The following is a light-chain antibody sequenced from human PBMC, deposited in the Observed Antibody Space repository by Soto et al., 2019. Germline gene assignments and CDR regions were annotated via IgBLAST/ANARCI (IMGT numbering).Light chain of an antibody. CDR1: TSDVGRYNY. V-gene: IGLV2-14*01. J-gene: IGLJ1*01. Sequence: SALAQPASVSWSPGHSITISCTGTTSDVGRYNYVSWYQQHPGKAPKLIIYDVSNRPSGVSNRFSGSKSGNTASLTISGLQAEDEADYYCNSYTSSSTYVFGTGTKVTV. CDR3: NSYTSSSTYV. CDR2: DVS.